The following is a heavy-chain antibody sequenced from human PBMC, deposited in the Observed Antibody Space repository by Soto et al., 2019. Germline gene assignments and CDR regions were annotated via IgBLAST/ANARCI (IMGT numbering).Heavy chain of an antibody. D-gene: IGHD1-26*01. Sequence: EVQLLESGGGLVQPGGSLRLSCAASGFTFSSSVMSWVRQAPGKGLEWVSSVSGSGGSTYYGDSVKGPFTISRDNSKNTLYLQMNSLRAEDAAVYFCAKTREVGFSTFHYWGQGTLVTVSS. CDR2: VSGSGGST. J-gene: IGHJ4*02. V-gene: IGHV3-23*01. CDR1: GFTFSSSV. CDR3: AKTREVGFSTFHY.